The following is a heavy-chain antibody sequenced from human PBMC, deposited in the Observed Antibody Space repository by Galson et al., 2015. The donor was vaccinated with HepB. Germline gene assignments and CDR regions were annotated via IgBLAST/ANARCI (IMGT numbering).Heavy chain of an antibody. CDR2: ISGSGGST. CDR3: AKASNLVVVLIRSHYDY. V-gene: IGHV3-23*01. J-gene: IGHJ4*02. Sequence: SLRLSCAASGFTFSSYAMSWVRQAPGKGLEWVSAISGSGGSTYYADSVKGRFTISRDNSKNTLYLQMNSLRAEDTAVYYCAKASNLVVVLIRSHYDYWGQGTLVTVSS. CDR1: GFTFSSYA. D-gene: IGHD2-15*01.